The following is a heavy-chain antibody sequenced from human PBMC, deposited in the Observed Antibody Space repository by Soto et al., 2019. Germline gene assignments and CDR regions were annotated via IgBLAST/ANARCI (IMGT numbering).Heavy chain of an antibody. CDR3: AREGLRSYYYGMDV. CDR1: GYTFTTYD. CDR2: MDPNSGST. D-gene: IGHD4-17*01. V-gene: IGHV1-8*01. Sequence: ASVKVSCKASGYTFTTYDINWVRQAPGQGLEWLGWMDPNSGSTGYAQNFQGRITMTRNISRNTAHMELNSLRDEDTAVYYCAREGLRSYYYGMDVWGQGTTVTVSS. J-gene: IGHJ6*02.